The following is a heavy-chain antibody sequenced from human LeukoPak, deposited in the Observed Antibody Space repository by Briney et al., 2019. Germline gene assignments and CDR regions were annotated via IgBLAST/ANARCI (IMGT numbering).Heavy chain of an antibody. J-gene: IGHJ4*02. Sequence: PSETLSLTCAVYGGSFSGYYWSWIRQPPGKGLEWIGEINHSGSTNYNPSLKSRVTISVDTSKNQFSLKLSSVTATDTAVYYCARGRSSYDFWSGYYVPLNPIFDYWGQGTLVTVSS. CDR1: GGSFSGYY. CDR3: ARGRSSYDFWSGYYVPLNPIFDY. D-gene: IGHD3-3*01. CDR2: INHSGST. V-gene: IGHV4-34*01.